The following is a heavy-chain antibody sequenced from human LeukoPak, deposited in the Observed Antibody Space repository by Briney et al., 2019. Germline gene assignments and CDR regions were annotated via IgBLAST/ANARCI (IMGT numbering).Heavy chain of an antibody. CDR1: GYTFTSYG. J-gene: IGHJ6*02. V-gene: IGHV1-18*01. CDR2: ISAYNGNT. D-gene: IGHD4-17*01. CDR3: ARGGLHDYGDYPVRYYYYYGMDV. Sequence: GASVKVSCKASGYTFTSYGISWVRQAPGQGLEWMGWISAYNGNTNYAQKLQGRVTMTTDTSTSTAYMELRSLRSDGTAVYYCARGGLHDYGDYPVRYYYYYGMDVWGQGTTVTVSS.